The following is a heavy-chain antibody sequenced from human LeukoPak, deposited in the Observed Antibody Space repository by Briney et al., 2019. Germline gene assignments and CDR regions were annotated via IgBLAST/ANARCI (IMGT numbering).Heavy chain of an antibody. CDR3: ATRWGGQQLPDYFDY. J-gene: IGHJ4*02. CDR2: MSYTGTT. CDR1: GGSISSSSYY. V-gene: IGHV4-39*01. D-gene: IGHD6-13*01. Sequence: PSETLSLTCTVSGGSISSSSYYWGWIRQPPGKGLEWIASMSYTGTTYYNPSLKSRVTISVDTSKNQFSLKLSSVTAADTAVYYCATRWGGQQLPDYFDYWGQGTLVTVSS.